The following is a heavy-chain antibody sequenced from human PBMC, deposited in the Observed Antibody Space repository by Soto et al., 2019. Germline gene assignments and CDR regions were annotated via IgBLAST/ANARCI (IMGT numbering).Heavy chain of an antibody. D-gene: IGHD3-16*02. Sequence: EVQLVESGGGLVKPGGSLRVSCAASGFSISDSWMSWVRQAPGKGLEWVARIKSKTDGGTTDYAAPVTGRFTISRDDSKNTLSLRMNSLKTEDTALYYCTTYDYIRGNYRVRWAYWGLGTMVTVSS. CDR1: GFSISDSW. J-gene: IGHJ4*02. CDR2: IKSKTDGGTT. CDR3: TTYDYIRGNYRVRWAY. V-gene: IGHV3-15*01.